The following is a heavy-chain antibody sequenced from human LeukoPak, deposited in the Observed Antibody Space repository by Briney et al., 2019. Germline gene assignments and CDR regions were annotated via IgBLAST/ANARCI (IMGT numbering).Heavy chain of an antibody. CDR3: ASGRGDGYSYGYGFDY. J-gene: IGHJ4*02. Sequence: GASVTVSCKASGGTFSSYAISWVRQAPGQGLEWMGRIIPILGIANYAQKFQGRVTITADKSTSTAYMELSSLRSEDTAVYYCASGRGDGYSYGYGFDYWGQGTLVTVSS. D-gene: IGHD5-18*01. CDR1: GGTFSSYA. V-gene: IGHV1-69*04. CDR2: IIPILGIA.